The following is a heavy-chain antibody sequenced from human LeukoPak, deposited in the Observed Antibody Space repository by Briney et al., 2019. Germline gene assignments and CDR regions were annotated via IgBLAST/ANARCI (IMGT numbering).Heavy chain of an antibody. CDR3: ARRYDFWSGLAPYYYYYMDV. CDR2: IYYSGST. CDR1: GGSISSSSYY. J-gene: IGHJ6*03. D-gene: IGHD3-3*01. Sequence: SETLSLTCTVSGGSISSSSYYWGWIRQPPGKGLEWIGSIYYSGSTYYNPSLKSRVTISVDTSKNQFSLKLSSVTAADTAVYYCARRYDFWSGLAPYYYYYMDVWGKGTTVTVSS. V-gene: IGHV4-39*07.